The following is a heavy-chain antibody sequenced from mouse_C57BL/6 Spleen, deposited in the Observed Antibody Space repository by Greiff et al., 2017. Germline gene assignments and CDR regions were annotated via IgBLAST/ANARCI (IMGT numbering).Heavy chain of an antibody. J-gene: IGHJ4*01. V-gene: IGHV1-54*01. D-gene: IGHD2-3*01. Sequence: QVHVKQSGAELVRPGTSVTVSCKASGYAFTNYLIEWVKQRPGQGLEWIGVINPGSGGTNYNEKFKGKATLTADKSSSTAYMQLSSLTSEDSAVYFCARSGGYDGYFGRAMDYWGQGTSVTVSS. CDR2: INPGSGGT. CDR1: GYAFTNYL. CDR3: ARSGGYDGYFGRAMDY.